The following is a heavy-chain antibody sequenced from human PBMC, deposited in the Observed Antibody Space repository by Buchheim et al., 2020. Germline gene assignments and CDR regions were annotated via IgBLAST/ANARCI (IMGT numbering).Heavy chain of an antibody. J-gene: IGHJ5*02. V-gene: IGHV3-48*02. CDR3: ARDYSCGGDCPRGPNWFDP. CDR2: ISSSSSTI. D-gene: IGHD2-21*02. CDR1: GFTFSSYS. Sequence: VQLVESGGGVVQPGRSLRLSCAASGFTFSSYSMNWVRQAPGKGLEWVSYISSSSSTIYYADSVKGRFTISRDNAKHSLYLQMNSLRDEETAVYYCARDYSCGGDCPRGPNWFDPWGQGTL.